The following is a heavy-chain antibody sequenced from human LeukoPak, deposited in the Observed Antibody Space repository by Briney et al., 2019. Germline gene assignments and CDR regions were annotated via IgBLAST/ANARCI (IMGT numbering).Heavy chain of an antibody. CDR2: IKSKTDGGTI. D-gene: IGHD6-19*01. CDR3: ATSGWLKYYFDN. V-gene: IGHV3-15*07. J-gene: IGHJ4*02. CDR1: GFTFSHAW. Sequence: GGSLRLSCAASGFTFSHAWMNWVRQAPGKGLEWVGRIKSKTDGGTIDYAAPVKGRFTISRDDLKHTLYLQMNSLKTEDTAVYYCATSGWLKYYFDNWGQGTLVTVSS.